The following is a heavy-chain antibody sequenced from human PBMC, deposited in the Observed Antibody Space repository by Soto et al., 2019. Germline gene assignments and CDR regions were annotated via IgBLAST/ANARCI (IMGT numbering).Heavy chain of an antibody. V-gene: IGHV3-30-3*01. J-gene: IGHJ4*02. CDR2: ISYDGSNK. D-gene: IGHD6-6*01. Sequence: PGGSLRLSCAASGFTFSSYAMHWVRQAPGKGLEWVAVISYDGSNKYYADSVKGRFTISRDNSKNTLYLQMNSLRAEDTAVYYCARGEYSSSLFDYWGQGTLVTVSS. CDR1: GFTFSSYA. CDR3: ARGEYSSSLFDY.